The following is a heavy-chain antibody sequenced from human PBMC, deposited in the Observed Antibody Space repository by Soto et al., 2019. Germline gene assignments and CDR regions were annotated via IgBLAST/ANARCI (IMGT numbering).Heavy chain of an antibody. CDR3: ASEDVATGLV. CDR2: MNPNSGNT. V-gene: IGHV1-8*01. CDR1: GYTFTSYD. Sequence: GASAKVSCKASGYTFTSYDSNWVRQATGQGLEWMGWMNPNSGNTGYAQRFQNRLTLTRNMATSTAYMELSSLIFEDTAVYYCASEDVATGLVWGPGSLVTVSS. D-gene: IGHD5-12*01. J-gene: IGHJ4*02.